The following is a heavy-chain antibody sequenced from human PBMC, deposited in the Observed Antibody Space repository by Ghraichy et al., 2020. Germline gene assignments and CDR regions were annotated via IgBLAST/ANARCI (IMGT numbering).Heavy chain of an antibody. CDR3: ARDWDYSWFDP. CDR2: INTNNGNA. CDR1: GYTVSSYG. V-gene: IGHV1-18*01. D-gene: IGHD1-7*01. Sequence: ASVKVSCKTAGYTVSSYGISWVRQARGQGLEWVGWINTNNGNANYAQKFQGRVTMTRDTSASTAYMELRSLRSDDTAVHYFARDWDYSWFDPWGQGTLVTSSS. J-gene: IGHJ5*02.